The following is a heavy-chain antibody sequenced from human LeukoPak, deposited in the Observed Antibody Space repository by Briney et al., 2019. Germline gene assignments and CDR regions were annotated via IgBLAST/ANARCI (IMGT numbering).Heavy chain of an antibody. CDR2: IIPIFGTA. CDR3: ARGRPATRNYYYYYMDV. CDR1: GGTFSSYA. J-gene: IGHJ6*03. V-gene: IGHV1-69*05. D-gene: IGHD2-2*01. Sequence: GASVKVSCKASGGTFSSYAISWVRQAPGQGLEWMGGIIPIFGTANYAQKFQGRVTITTDESTSTAYMELSSLRSEDTAVYYCARGRPATRNYYYYYMDVWGKGTTVTVSS.